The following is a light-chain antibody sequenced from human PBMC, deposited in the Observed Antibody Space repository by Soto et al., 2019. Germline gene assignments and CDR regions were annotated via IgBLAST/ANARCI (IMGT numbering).Light chain of an antibody. CDR1: RSNIGAGYD. CDR3: QSYASSLSGSV. V-gene: IGLV1-40*01. J-gene: IGLJ2*01. CDR2: GNS. Sequence: QSVLTQPPSVSGAPGQRVTISCTGSRSNIGAGYDVHWYQQLPGTAPKFLIYGNSNRPSGVPDRFSGSKSGTSASLAITGLQAEDEADYYCQSYASSLSGSVFGGGTKVTVL.